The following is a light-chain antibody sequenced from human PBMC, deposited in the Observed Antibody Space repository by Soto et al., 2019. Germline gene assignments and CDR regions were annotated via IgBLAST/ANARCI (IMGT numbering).Light chain of an antibody. CDR3: HQYAKSPFT. V-gene: IGKV3-20*01. Sequence: PGERATLSCRASETIGRAYFAWYQHRPGRTPRLVLSGTSNRAAGIPDRFGGSGSGADFTLTISGVEPEDSAVYYCHQYAKSPFTFGQGTKLEIK. CDR1: ETIGRAY. CDR2: GTS. J-gene: IGKJ2*01.